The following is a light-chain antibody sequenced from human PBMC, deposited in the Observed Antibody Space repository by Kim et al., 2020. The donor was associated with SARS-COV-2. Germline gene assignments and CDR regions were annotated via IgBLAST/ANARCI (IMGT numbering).Light chain of an antibody. CDR3: QQYGTSPWT. Sequence: SPEERATLSCRSSRSINNEYLAWYQHKPSQAPRLLIHGTSSRATGIPDRFSGSGSGTAFTLTISRLEPEDFAMYYCQQYGTSPWTFGQGTKVDIK. J-gene: IGKJ1*01. V-gene: IGKV3-20*01. CDR2: GTS. CDR1: RSINNEY.